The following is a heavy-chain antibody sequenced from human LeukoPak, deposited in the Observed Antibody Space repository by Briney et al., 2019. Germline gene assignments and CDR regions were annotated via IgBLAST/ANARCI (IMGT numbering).Heavy chain of an antibody. D-gene: IGHD3-10*01. J-gene: IGHJ1*01. CDR3: ARDLFSATFPHVWLGESD. CDR2: FIPLFDVA. V-gene: IGHV1-69*01. Sequence: GSSVTVSFKASGGSFNIYIFSWVRQAPGQGLEWMGGFIPLFDVAQYAQNFQGRVTITADESTSTAYMEVRSLRSEDTAIYYCARDLFSATFPHVWLGESDWGQGTLVTVSS. CDR1: GGSFNIYI.